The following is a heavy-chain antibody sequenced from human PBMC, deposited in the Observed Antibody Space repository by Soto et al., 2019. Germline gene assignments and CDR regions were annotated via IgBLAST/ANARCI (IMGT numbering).Heavy chain of an antibody. CDR3: ARMEREATIFF. CDR2: IYYSGST. V-gene: IGHV4-39*01. CDR1: GGSISSSSYY. Sequence: SETLSLTCTVSGGSISSSSYYWGWIRQPPGKGLEWIGSIYYSGSTYYNPSLKSRVTISVDTSKNQFSLKLSSVTAADTAVYYCARMEREATIFFWGQGTLVTVSS. D-gene: IGHD3-3*01. J-gene: IGHJ4*02.